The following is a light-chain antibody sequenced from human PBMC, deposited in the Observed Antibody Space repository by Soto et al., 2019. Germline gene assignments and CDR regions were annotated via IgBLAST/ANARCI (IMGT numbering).Light chain of an antibody. CDR2: GAS. Sequence: IVLTQSPAGLSVSPRETATLSCRASQSINRYLAWYQHKPGQAPRRLIHGASTRATGVPARFSGSGSGTDFTLTISSLQPEDFATYYCQQSYSTSWTFGQGTKVDIK. V-gene: IGKV3-15*01. J-gene: IGKJ1*01. CDR3: QQSYSTSWT. CDR1: QSINRY.